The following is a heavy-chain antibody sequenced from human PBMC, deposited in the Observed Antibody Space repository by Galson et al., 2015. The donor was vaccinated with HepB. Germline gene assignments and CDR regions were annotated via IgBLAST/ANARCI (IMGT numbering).Heavy chain of an antibody. D-gene: IGHD3-22*01. CDR2: IYPGDSDT. CDR1: GYSFTSYW. J-gene: IGHJ3*02. V-gene: IGHV5-51*01. Sequence: QSGAEVKKPGESLKISCKGSGYSFTSYWIGWVRQMPGKGPEWMGIIYPGDSDTRYSPSFQGQVTISADKSISTAYLQWSSLKASDTAMYYCARHEREYYYDSSDNDAFDIWGQGTMVTVSS. CDR3: ARHEREYYYDSSDNDAFDI.